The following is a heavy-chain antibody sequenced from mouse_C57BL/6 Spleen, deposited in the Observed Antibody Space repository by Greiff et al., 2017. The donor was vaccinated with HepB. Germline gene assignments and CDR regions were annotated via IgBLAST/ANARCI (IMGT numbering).Heavy chain of an antibody. J-gene: IGHJ1*03. CDR3: ARRAGTGWYFDV. D-gene: IGHD3-3*01. CDR2: ISSGSSTI. V-gene: IGHV5-17*01. Sequence: EVKLMESGGGLVKPGGSLKLSCAASGFTFSDYGMHWVRQAPEKGLEWVAYISSGSSTIYYADTVKGRFTISRDNAKNTLFLQMTSLRSEDTAMDYCARRAGTGWYFDVWGTGTTVTVSS. CDR1: GFTFSDYG.